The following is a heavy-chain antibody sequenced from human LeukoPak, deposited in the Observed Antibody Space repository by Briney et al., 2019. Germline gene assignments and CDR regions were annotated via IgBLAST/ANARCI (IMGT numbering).Heavy chain of an antibody. CDR2: ISYDGSNK. V-gene: IGHV3-30*03. CDR3: ARGSGSLRAFDI. CDR1: GFTFSSYG. Sequence: GGSLRLSCAASGFTFSSYGMHWVRQAPGKGLEWVAVISYDGSNKYYADSVKGRFTISRDNAKNSLYLQMNSLRAEDTAVYYCARGSGSLRAFDIWGQGTMVTVSS. J-gene: IGHJ3*02. D-gene: IGHD1-26*01.